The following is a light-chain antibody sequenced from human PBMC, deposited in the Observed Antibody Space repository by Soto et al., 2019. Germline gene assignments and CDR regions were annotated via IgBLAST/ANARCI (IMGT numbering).Light chain of an antibody. J-gene: IGKJ1*01. CDR3: QQYNSYPET. CDR1: QSISSW. V-gene: IGKV1-5*03. CDR2: GAS. Sequence: DIQMTQSPSTLSASVGDRVTITCRASQSISSWLAWYQQTPGKAPKLLIYGASTLQRGVPSRFSGSGSGTEFPLTISSLQPDDFATYSCQQYNSYPETFGQGTKVEIK.